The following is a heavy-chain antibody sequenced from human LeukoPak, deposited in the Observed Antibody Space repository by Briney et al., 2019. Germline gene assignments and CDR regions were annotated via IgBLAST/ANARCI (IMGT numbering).Heavy chain of an antibody. D-gene: IGHD5-18*01. V-gene: IGHV3-66*04. CDR1: GFTFSSYA. CDR3: ARHSYGYRLADY. J-gene: IGHJ4*02. Sequence: GGSLRLSCAASGFTFSSYAMSWVRQAPGKGLEWVSVIYSGGSTYYADSVKGRFTISRDNSKNTLYLQMNSLRAEDTAVYYCARHSYGYRLADYWGQGTLVTVSS. CDR2: IYSGGST.